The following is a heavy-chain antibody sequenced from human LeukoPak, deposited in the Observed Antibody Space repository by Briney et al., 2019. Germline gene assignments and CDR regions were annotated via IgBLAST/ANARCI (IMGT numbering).Heavy chain of an antibody. CDR3: ARAFSRQPADY. D-gene: IGHD2/OR15-2a*01. J-gene: IGHJ4*02. V-gene: IGHV3-30*04. Sequence: PGRSLRLSCAASGFTFSSYAMHWVRQAPGKGLEWVAVISYDGSNKHYADSVKGRFTISRDNSKNTLYLQMNSPRAEDTAVYYCARAFSRQPADYWGQGTLVTVSS. CDR2: ISYDGSNK. CDR1: GFTFSSYA.